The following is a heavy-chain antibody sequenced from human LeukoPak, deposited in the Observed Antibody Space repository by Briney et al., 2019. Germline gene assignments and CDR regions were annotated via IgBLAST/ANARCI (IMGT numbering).Heavy chain of an antibody. CDR2: ITPNSGST. CDR1: GYTFSDYY. J-gene: IGHJ4*02. D-gene: IGHD1-26*01. Sequence: ASVKVSCKASGYTFSDYYIHWVRQAPGQGLEWMGWITPNSGSTNYAQKFLGRVTLTRDTSISTAYMELSRLRSDDTAVYYCARVRVWELLLWGQGTLVTVSS. CDR3: ARVRVWELLL. V-gene: IGHV1-2*02.